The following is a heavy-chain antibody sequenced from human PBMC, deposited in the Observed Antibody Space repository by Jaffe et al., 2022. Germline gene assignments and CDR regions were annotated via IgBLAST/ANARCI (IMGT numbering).Heavy chain of an antibody. D-gene: IGHD5-12*01. CDR3: ARDGRGMATLD. V-gene: IGHV4-59*01. Sequence: QVQLQESGPGLVKPSETLSLTCTVSGGSISSYYWSWIRQPPGKGLEWIGYIYYSGSTNYNPSLKSRVTISVDTSKNQFSLKLSSVTAADTAVYYCARDGRGMATLDWGQGTLVTVSS. CDR2: IYYSGST. J-gene: IGHJ4*02. CDR1: GGSISSYY.